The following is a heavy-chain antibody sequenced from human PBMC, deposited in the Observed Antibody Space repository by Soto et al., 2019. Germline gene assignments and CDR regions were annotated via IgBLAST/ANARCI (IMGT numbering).Heavy chain of an antibody. J-gene: IGHJ5*02. Sequence: SETLSLTCTVSGGSISSYYWSWIRQPPGKGLEWIGYIYYSGSTNYNPSLKSRVTISVDTSKNQFSLKLSSVTAADTAVYYCASHYGDYHRNWFDPWGQGALVTVSS. CDR1: GGSISSYY. CDR3: ASHYGDYHRNWFDP. CDR2: IYYSGST. D-gene: IGHD4-17*01. V-gene: IGHV4-59*01.